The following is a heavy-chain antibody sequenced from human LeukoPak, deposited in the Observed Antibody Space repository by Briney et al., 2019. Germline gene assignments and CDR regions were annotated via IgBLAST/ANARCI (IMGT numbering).Heavy chain of an antibody. CDR1: GGSISSYY. V-gene: IGHV4-59*01. CDR2: IYYSGST. Sequence: SETLSLTCTVSGGSISSYYWSWIRQPPGKGLEWIGYIYYSGSTNYNPSLKSRVTISVDTSKNQFSLKLSSVTAADTAVYYCARWAPRYDFWSGYWSGAFDIWGQGTMVTVSS. CDR3: ARWAPRYDFWSGYWSGAFDI. D-gene: IGHD3-3*01. J-gene: IGHJ3*02.